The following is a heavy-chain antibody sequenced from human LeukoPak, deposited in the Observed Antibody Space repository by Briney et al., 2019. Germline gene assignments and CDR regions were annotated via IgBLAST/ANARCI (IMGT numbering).Heavy chain of an antibody. Sequence: ASVNVSCKASGYTFTSYAIHWVRQAPGQRLEWMGWISAGNGNTKYSQNFQGRVTFISNTSATTAFMELSSLRSEDAAVYYCARDSGSGNNDYWGQGTLVTVSS. J-gene: IGHJ4*02. CDR1: GYTFTSYA. CDR2: ISAGNGNT. D-gene: IGHD1-26*01. CDR3: ARDSGSGNNDY. V-gene: IGHV1-3*01.